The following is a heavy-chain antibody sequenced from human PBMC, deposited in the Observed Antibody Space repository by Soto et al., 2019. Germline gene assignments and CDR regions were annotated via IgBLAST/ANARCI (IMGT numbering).Heavy chain of an antibody. V-gene: IGHV3-11*05. CDR1: GLTFSDYY. CDR3: ATGPRRLSD. Sequence: QVQLVQSGGGLVKPGESLRLSCATSGLTFSDYYMSWIRQARGKGLEWLSYISGSSGDIRYADSVKGRFTISRDNAKKSVYLQMNSLRAEDTAVYYCATGPRRLSDWGQGTPVIVSP. D-gene: IGHD3-3*01. CDR2: ISGSSGDI. J-gene: IGHJ4*02.